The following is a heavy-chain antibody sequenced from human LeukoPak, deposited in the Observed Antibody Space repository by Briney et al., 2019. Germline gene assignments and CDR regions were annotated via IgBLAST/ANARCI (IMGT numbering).Heavy chain of an antibody. Sequence: GASVKVSCKASGGTFSSYAISWVRQAPGQGLEWMGGIIPIFGTANYAQKFQGRVTITTDESTSTAYMELSSLRSEDTAVYYCARTPGYCSSTSCYGNWFDPWGQGTLVTVSS. J-gene: IGHJ5*02. CDR1: GGTFSSYA. V-gene: IGHV1-69*05. D-gene: IGHD2-2*01. CDR2: IIPIFGTA. CDR3: ARTPGYCSSTSCYGNWFDP.